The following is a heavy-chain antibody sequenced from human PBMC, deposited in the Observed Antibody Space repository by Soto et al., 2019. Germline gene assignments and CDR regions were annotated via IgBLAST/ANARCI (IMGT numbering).Heavy chain of an antibody. CDR3: ARVVPAASYGMDL. CDR2: INAGSGNT. V-gene: IGHV1-3*01. Sequence: QVQLVQSGAEVKKPGASVKVSCKASGYTFTSYAMHWVRQAPGQRLEWMGWINAGSGNTKYSQKYQGRVTTTRDTSASTAYMELSSLRSEDTAVYYCARVVPAASYGMDLWGQGTTVTVSS. J-gene: IGHJ6*02. CDR1: GYTFTSYA. D-gene: IGHD2-2*01.